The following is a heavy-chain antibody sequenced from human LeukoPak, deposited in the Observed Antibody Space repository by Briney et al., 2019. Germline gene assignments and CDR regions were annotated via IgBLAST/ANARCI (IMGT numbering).Heavy chain of an antibody. V-gene: IGHV3-64*01. CDR2: ISTNGGTT. J-gene: IGHJ4*02. CDR1: GCTFSSYA. CDR3: ARDIFGGGFSPVDS. Sequence: GGSLRLSCAASGCTFSSYAFHWVRQAPGKGLEYVSAISTNGGTTYYANSVKGRFTISRDNSKNTLYLQMGSLRAEDMAVYYCARDIFGGGFSPVDSWGQGTLVTVSS. D-gene: IGHD3-3*01.